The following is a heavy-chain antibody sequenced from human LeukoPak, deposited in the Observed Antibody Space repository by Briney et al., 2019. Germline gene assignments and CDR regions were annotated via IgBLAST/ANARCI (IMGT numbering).Heavy chain of an antibody. CDR2: IYPGDSDT. CDR3: ATYEKYSSGWYSPFDP. D-gene: IGHD6-19*01. J-gene: IGHJ5*02. CDR1: GYSFTSYW. V-gene: IGHV5-51*01. Sequence: GESLKISCKGSGYSFTSYWIGWVRQMPGKGLEWMGVIYPGDSDTRHSPSFQGQVTISADKSITTAYLQWSSLKASDTAMYYCATYEKYSSGWYSPFDPWGQGTLVTVSS.